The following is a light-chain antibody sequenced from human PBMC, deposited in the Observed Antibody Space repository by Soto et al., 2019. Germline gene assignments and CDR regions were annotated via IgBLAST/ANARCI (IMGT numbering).Light chain of an antibody. CDR1: QSVSSIY. CDR2: GSS. J-gene: IGKJ2*01. V-gene: IGKV3-20*01. CDR3: QQYGSSPRT. Sequence: EIVLTQSPGTLSLSPGERATLSCRASQSVSSIYLAWYQQKPGQAPRLLIYGSSSRATSIPDRFSGSGSGTDFTLTTSRLEPEDFALYYCQQYGSSPRTFGQGTKLEIK.